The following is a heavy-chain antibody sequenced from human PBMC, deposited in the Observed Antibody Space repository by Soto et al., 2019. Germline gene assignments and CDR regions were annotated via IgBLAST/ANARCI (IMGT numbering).Heavy chain of an antibody. CDR3: ARGGGSFDY. V-gene: IGHV1-69*02. Sequence: QVQLVQSGAEVKKPGSSVKVSCKASGGTFSSYTISWVRQAPGQGLEWMGRIIPILGIANYAQKFQGRVTITADKSTSPAYMELRSLRSEEAAVYYCARGGGSFDYWGQGTLVTVSS. D-gene: IGHD5-12*01. CDR2: IIPILGIA. J-gene: IGHJ4*02. CDR1: GGTFSSYT.